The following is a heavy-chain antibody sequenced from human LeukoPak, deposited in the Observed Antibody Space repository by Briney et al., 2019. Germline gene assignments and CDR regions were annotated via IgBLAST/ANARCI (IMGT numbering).Heavy chain of an antibody. CDR3: AKGSGYGSGWYYFTT. V-gene: IGHV3-23*01. CDR1: GFTFSNYA. Sequence: GGSLRLSCAASGFTFSNYAMNWARQAPGKGLEWVSAISGSGGSTDYTDSVKGRFTISRDNSNNTLYLQMNSLRAEDTAVYYCAKGSGYGSGWYYFTTGAGEPWSPSPQ. D-gene: IGHD6-19*01. J-gene: IGHJ4*02. CDR2: ISGSGGST.